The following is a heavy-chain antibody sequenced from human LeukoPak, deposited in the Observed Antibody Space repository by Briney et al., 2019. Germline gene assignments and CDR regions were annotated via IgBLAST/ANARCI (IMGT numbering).Heavy chain of an antibody. V-gene: IGHV4-31*03. CDR1: GGSISSGGYY. Sequence: TASETLSLTCIVSGGSISSGGYYWSWIRQHPGKGLEWIVYIYYSGSTYYNPSLKSRVTISVDTSKNQFSLKLSSVTAADTAVYYCARGYYDSSGYFRQNWFDPWGQGTLVTVSS. CDR3: ARGYYDSSGYFRQNWFDP. J-gene: IGHJ5*02. CDR2: IYYSGST. D-gene: IGHD3-22*01.